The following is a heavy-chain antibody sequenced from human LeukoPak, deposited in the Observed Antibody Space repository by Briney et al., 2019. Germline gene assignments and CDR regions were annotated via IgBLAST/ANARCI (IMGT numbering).Heavy chain of an antibody. J-gene: IGHJ5*02. CDR3: ARVSDEVPSSTFFDP. D-gene: IGHD6-13*01. CDR2: IYHSRST. V-gene: IGHV4-30-2*01. Sequence: SETLSLTCTVSGGAISSGGYDWSWIRQPPGKGLEWIGYIYHSRSTYYNPSLKSRVTISVDRSKNQSSLKLSSVTAADTAVYYCARVSDEVPSSTFFDPWGPGTLVTVSS. CDR1: GGAISSGGYD.